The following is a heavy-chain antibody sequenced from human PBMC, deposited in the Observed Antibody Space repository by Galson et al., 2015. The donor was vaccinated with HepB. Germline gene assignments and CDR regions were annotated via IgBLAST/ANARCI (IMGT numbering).Heavy chain of an antibody. Sequence: SLRLSCAASGFTFSSYAMHWVRQAPGKGLEWVAVISYDGSNKYYADSVKGRFTISRDNSKNTLYLQMNSLRAEDTAVYYCAREYSSGWSRTQDYWGQGTLVTVSS. CDR1: GFTFSSYA. D-gene: IGHD6-19*01. CDR3: AREYSSGWSRTQDY. J-gene: IGHJ4*02. V-gene: IGHV3-30-3*01. CDR2: ISYDGSNK.